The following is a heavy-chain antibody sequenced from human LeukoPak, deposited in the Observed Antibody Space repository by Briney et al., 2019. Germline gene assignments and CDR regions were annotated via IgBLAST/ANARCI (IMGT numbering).Heavy chain of an antibody. CDR1: GASSSNYY. CDR2: SSHIGST. CDR3: ARGRGYYGSGAPYYYYYMDV. D-gene: IGHD3-10*01. Sequence: SETLSLTCAVHGASSSNYYWTWIRQSPGKGLEWIGESSHIGSTSYNPSLQSRVTVSLQTSNNQFSLRLTSVTAADTAVYYCARGRGYYGSGAPYYYYYMDVWGEGTTVTVSS. V-gene: IGHV4-34*01. J-gene: IGHJ6*03.